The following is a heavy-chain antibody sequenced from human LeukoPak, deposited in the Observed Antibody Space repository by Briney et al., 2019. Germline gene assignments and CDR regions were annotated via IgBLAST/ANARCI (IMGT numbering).Heavy chain of an antibody. Sequence: GGSLRLSCAASGFTFSSYGMHWVRQAPGKGLEWVAVIWYDGSNKYYADSVKGRFTISRDNSKNTLYLQMNSLRADDTAVYFCARDRYGGGSCHYYFDYWGQGTLVTVSS. CDR1: GFTFSSYG. J-gene: IGHJ4*02. CDR3: ARDRYGGGSCHYYFDY. V-gene: IGHV3-33*01. D-gene: IGHD2-15*01. CDR2: IWYDGSNK.